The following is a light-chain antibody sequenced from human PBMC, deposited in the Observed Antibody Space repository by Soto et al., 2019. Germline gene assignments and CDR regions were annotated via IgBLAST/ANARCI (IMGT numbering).Light chain of an antibody. CDR1: QSVGSNY. V-gene: IGKV3-20*01. CDR3: QQYTSPLT. CDR2: GAS. Sequence: EIVLTQSPGTLSLSPGERATLSCRASQSVGSNYLAWYQRKPGQAPRLLIYGASSRATGIPDRFSGSGSGTDFTLTISRLEPEDFAVYYCQQYTSPLTFGGGAKVEV. J-gene: IGKJ4*01.